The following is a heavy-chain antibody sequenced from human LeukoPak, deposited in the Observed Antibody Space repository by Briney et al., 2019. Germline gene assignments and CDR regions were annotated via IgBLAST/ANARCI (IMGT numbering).Heavy chain of an antibody. Sequence: GGSLRLSCAASGFTFSSYSMNWVRQAPGKGLEWVSSISSSSSYIYYADSVKGRFTISRDNAKNSLYLLMNSLRAEDTAVYYCARFGAWWFDPWGQGTLVTVSS. CDR3: ARFGAWWFDP. V-gene: IGHV3-21*01. CDR2: ISSSSSYI. D-gene: IGHD3-16*01. CDR1: GFTFSSYS. J-gene: IGHJ5*02.